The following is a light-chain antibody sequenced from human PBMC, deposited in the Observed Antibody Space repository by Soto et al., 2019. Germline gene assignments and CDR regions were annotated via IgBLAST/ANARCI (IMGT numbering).Light chain of an antibody. V-gene: IGKV3-20*01. CDR3: QQYDSSPPT. J-gene: IGKJ1*01. CDR2: GAS. Sequence: EIVLTQSPGTLSLSPGERATLSCRASQSVGGNYLAWYQQKPGQAPRLLIYGASSRAAGIPDRFSGSGSGTDFTLTISRLEPEDFAVYYCQQYDSSPPTFGQGTKVEIK. CDR1: QSVGGNY.